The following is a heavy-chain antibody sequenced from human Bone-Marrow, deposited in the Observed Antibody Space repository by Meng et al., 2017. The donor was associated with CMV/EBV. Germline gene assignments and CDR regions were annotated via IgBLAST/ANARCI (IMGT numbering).Heavy chain of an antibody. CDR1: GFTFSSYR. CDR2: ISTDGSSP. Sequence: GESLKIPCPASGFTFSSYRMHWVRQPPGKGLVWVSRISTDGSSPAHADSVEGRFTISRDNAKNTLHLQMNRLRAEGTAVYYCALPGCIVPVITEIDGLDIWDQGTMVTVSS. D-gene: IGHD2-8*01. V-gene: IGHV3-74*01. CDR3: ALPGCIVPVITEIDGLDI. J-gene: IGHJ3*02.